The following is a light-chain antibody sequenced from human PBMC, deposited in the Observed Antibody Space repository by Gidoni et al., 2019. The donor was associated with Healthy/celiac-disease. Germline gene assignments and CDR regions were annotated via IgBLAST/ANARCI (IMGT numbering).Light chain of an antibody. CDR2: WAS. V-gene: IGKV4-1*01. Sequence: DIVMTQSPESLAVSLGERATINCKSRQSVLYRSNHKNCLAWYQQKPGQPPKLLVYWASTRESGVPNRFSGSGSGTDFTLTISSLQAEDVAVYYCQQYYSTPYTFGQGTKLEIK. CDR1: QSVLYRSNHKNC. CDR3: QQYYSTPYT. J-gene: IGKJ2*01.